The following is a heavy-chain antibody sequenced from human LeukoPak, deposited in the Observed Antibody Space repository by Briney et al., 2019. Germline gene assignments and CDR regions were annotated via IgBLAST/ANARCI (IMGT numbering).Heavy chain of an antibody. CDR3: AGKDFGTQDFDF. CDR1: GGSITNSKW. D-gene: IGHD3-10*01. Sequence: SGTLSLTCDVSGGSITNSKWWNWLRPPPGKGLEWIGEIYHSGSSNYNPSLRSRVTISVDQSKNQYSLKLYSVTAAYTALYYCAGKDFGTQDFDFWGQGTLVTVSS. V-gene: IGHV4-4*02. CDR2: IYHSGSS. J-gene: IGHJ4*02.